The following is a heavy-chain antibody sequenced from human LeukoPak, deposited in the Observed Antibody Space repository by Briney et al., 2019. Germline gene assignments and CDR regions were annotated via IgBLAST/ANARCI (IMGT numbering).Heavy chain of an antibody. Sequence: GGSLRLSCAASGFAFSSYGMHWVRQAPGKGLEWVSSISSSSSYIYYADSVKGRFTISRDNAKNSLYLQMNSLRAEDTAVYYCAKEGESGYSGGFDHWGQGTLVTVSS. V-gene: IGHV3-21*01. CDR1: GFAFSSYG. CDR2: ISSSSSYI. J-gene: IGHJ4*02. CDR3: AKEGESGYSGGFDH. D-gene: IGHD3-3*01.